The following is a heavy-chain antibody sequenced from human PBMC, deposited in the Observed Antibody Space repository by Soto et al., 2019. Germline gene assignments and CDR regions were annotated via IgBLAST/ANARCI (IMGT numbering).Heavy chain of an antibody. CDR3: AHIMITFGGVTALDAFDF. D-gene: IGHD3-16*01. CDR2: IYWDDDK. J-gene: IGHJ3*01. CDR1: GFSLSTSRVG. V-gene: IGHV2-5*02. Sequence: QITLKESGPTLVNPTQTLTLTCTFSGFSLSTSRVGVGWIRQHPGKALEWLAIIYWDDDKRYSPSLESRLAITKDTSKNQVVLTMTNLDPVDTATYYCAHIMITFGGVTALDAFDFWGQGTMVTVSS.